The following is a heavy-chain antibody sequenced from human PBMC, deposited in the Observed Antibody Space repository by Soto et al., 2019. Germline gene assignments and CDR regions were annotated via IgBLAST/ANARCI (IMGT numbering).Heavy chain of an antibody. CDR1: GYAFTTYG. J-gene: IGHJ4*01. V-gene: IGHV1-18*01. D-gene: IGHD1-1*01. CDR2: ISAHNGNT. CDR3: ARGRYVDY. Sequence: QVHLVQSGAEVKKPGASVKVSCQGSGYAFTTYGITWVRQAPGQGLEWMGWISAHNGNTNYAQKLQGRVTVTRDTSTSTAYMELRSLRYDDTAVYYCARGRYVDYWGHGALVTVSS.